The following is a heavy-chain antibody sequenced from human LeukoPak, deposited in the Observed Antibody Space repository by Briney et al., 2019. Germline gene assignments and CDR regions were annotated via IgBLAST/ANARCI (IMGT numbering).Heavy chain of an antibody. Sequence: PGGSLRLSCAASGFTSSSYAMNWVRQAPGKGLEWVSGLSGNGGNQYYADSVKGRFTISRDNSKNTLFLQMNSLRAEDTAIYYCARDPNGSGPDFDCWGQGTLVTVSS. CDR2: LSGNGGNQ. J-gene: IGHJ4*02. CDR3: ARDPNGSGPDFDC. V-gene: IGHV3-23*01. CDR1: GFTSSSYA. D-gene: IGHD3-10*01.